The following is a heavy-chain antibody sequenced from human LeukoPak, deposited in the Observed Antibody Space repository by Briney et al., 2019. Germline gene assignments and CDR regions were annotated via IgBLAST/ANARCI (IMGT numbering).Heavy chain of an antibody. CDR2: VNHSGST. CDR3: ARWADIVVVPAASSFDP. V-gene: IGHV4-34*01. J-gene: IGHJ5*02. D-gene: IGHD2-2*01. Sequence: SETLSLTCAVYGGSFSGYYWSWIRQPPGKGLEWIGEVNHSGSTNYSPSLKSRVTMSVDTSKNQFSLKLSSVTAADTAVYYCARWADIVVVPAASSFDPWGQGTLVTVSS. CDR1: GGSFSGYY.